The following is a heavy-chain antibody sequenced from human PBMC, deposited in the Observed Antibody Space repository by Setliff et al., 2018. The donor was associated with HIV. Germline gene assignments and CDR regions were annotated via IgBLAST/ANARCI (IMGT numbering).Heavy chain of an antibody. D-gene: IGHD1-26*01. V-gene: IGHV4-59*01. CDR1: GGSISNVY. J-gene: IGHJ6*03. CDR2: IYYSGGT. Sequence: TSETLSLTCIVSGGSISNVYWSWIRQPPGKGLQWIGYIYYSGGTNYNPPLKSRVTISVDTSKNQFSLKLSSVTAADTAVYYCARAGDGSPFYYYYMGVWGKGTTVTVSS. CDR3: ARAGDGSPFYYYYMGV.